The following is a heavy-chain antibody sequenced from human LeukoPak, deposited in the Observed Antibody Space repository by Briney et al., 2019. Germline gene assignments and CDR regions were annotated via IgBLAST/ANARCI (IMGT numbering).Heavy chain of an antibody. CDR2: IYHSGST. CDR3: ARHPPYYDFWSGPGAFDI. Sequence: PSETLSLTCAVSGYSVSSGYYWGWIRQPPGKGLEWIGSIYHSGSTYYNPSLKSRVTISVDTSKNQFSLKLSSVTAADTAVYYCARHPPYYDFWSGPGAFDIWGQGTMVTVSS. V-gene: IGHV4-38-2*01. D-gene: IGHD3-3*01. J-gene: IGHJ3*02. CDR1: GYSVSSGYY.